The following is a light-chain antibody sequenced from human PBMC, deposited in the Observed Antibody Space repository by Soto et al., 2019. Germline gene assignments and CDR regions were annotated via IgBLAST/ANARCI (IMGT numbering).Light chain of an antibody. J-gene: IGKJ4*01. CDR2: WAS. V-gene: IGKV4-1*01. Sequence: DIVMSQSPDSLAVSLGERATINCKSSQSVLSSSNNKNYLAWYQQKLGQPPKLLIYWASTRESGVPDRFSGSGSGTDFPLTVSSLQAEDVAVYYCQQYYSSPLTFGGGTKVEIK. CDR3: QQYYSSPLT. CDR1: QSVLSSSNNKNY.